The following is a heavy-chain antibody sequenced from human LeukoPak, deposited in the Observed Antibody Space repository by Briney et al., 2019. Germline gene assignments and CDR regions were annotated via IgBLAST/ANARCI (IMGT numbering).Heavy chain of an antibody. J-gene: IGHJ5*02. D-gene: IGHD3-3*01. Sequence: PSETLSLTCTVSGGSISSYYWSWIRQPPGKGLEWIGYIYHSGSTNYNPSLKSRATISVDTSKNQFSLKLSSVTAADTAVYYCARYIAYYDFWSGYYTRFRWFDPWGQGTLVTVSS. CDR1: GGSISSYY. CDR2: IYHSGST. CDR3: ARYIAYYDFWSGYYTRFRWFDP. V-gene: IGHV4-59*12.